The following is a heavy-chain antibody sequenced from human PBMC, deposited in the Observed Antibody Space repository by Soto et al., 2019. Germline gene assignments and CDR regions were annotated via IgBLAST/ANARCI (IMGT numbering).Heavy chain of an antibody. CDR1: GFSLSTSGVG. D-gene: IGHD3-16*01. J-gene: IGHJ4*02. CDR2: IYWDADK. CDR3: AHRPGRNQLWVNRFDF. Sequence: QITLKESGPTLVKPTQTLTLTCTFSGFSLSTSGVGVGWIRQPPGKALEWLALIYWDADKRYSPSLQSRLTMTQDTSKNQVVPTMTNMDPVDTGTYYCAHRPGRNQLWVNRFDFWGQGTQVTVSS. V-gene: IGHV2-5*02.